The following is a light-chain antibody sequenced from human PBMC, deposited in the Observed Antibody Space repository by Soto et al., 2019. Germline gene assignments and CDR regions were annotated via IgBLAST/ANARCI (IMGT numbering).Light chain of an antibody. Sequence: DIQMYKSPSTLSASVGDTVTITCRASQSVSGWLAWYQQPPRAAPHLMMYSSSSLQGGASSRFNGRASGTDSTLTISCLQSEDFATYYCQQYYSYPRTFGQGTKVDIK. CDR1: QSVSGW. J-gene: IGKJ1*01. CDR2: SSS. V-gene: IGKV1-5*01. CDR3: QQYYSYPRT.